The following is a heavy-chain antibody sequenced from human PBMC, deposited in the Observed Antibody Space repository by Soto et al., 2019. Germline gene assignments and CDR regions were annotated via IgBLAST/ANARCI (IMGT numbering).Heavy chain of an antibody. CDR3: ASMGPSTYCSGGSCYRWFDP. V-gene: IGHV3-30*03. J-gene: IGHJ5*02. D-gene: IGHD2-15*01. CDR1: GFTFTSYG. Sequence: GGSLRLSCAASGFTFTSYGMHWVRQAPGKGLEWVAVISYDGINRYYADSVKGRFTISRDNSKNRLYLQMKSLRPEDTAEYYCASMGPSTYCSGGSCYRWFDPWGQGTLVTVSS. CDR2: ISYDGINR.